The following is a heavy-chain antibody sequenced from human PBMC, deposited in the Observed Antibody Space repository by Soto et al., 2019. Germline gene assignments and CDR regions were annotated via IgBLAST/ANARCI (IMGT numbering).Heavy chain of an antibody. J-gene: IGHJ4*02. Sequence: QEQLVESGGGVVKPGRSLRLSCAASGFLFSSYGMHWVRQAPGKGLEWVAVSWFDGSSTFYSDSVKGRFTISRDNSKNTLYLQMNSLRVEDTAVYYCARDPGYCSSTSGRISRFDFWGQGTLVTVSS. D-gene: IGHD2-2*01. CDR3: ARDPGYCSSTSGRISRFDF. V-gene: IGHV3-33*01. CDR2: SWFDGSST. CDR1: GFLFSSYG.